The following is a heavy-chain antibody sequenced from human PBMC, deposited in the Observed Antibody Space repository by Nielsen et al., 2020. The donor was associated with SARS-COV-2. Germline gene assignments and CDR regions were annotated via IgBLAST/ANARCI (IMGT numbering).Heavy chain of an antibody. CDR3: AKGRDCNSVSCYGVSDY. CDR1: GFTFDDYG. Sequence: GGSLRLSCAASGFTFDDYGMNWVRQAPGKGLEWVSGIIWNGGSTGYADSVKGRFTISRDNAKNSLYLQMNSLRAEDMAVYYCAKGRDCNSVSCYGVSDYWGQGTLVTSPQ. J-gene: IGHJ4*02. CDR2: IIWNGGST. V-gene: IGHV3-20*04. D-gene: IGHD2-2*01.